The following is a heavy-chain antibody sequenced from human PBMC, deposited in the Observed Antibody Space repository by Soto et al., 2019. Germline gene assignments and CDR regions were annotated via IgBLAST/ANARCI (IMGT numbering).Heavy chain of an antibody. D-gene: IGHD1-26*01. V-gene: IGHV1-18*04. CDR1: GYTFTSYG. J-gene: IGHJ4*02. Sequence: QVQLVQSGAEVKKPGASVKVSCKASGYTFTSYGISWVRQAPGQGLEWMGWISAYNGNTKYAQKLQGRVTMTTDTSTSTAYMEQISLRTDDTSVNNCARKPHGIVGATPFVKWGQGTMVTVTS. CDR2: ISAYNGNT. CDR3: ARKPHGIVGATPFVK.